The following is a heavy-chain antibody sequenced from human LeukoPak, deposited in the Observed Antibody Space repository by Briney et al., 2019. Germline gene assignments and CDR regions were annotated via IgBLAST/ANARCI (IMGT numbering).Heavy chain of an antibody. D-gene: IGHD1-26*01. CDR1: GFTFSNYE. Sequence: GGSLRLSCAASGFTFSNYEMNWVRQAPGKGLEWVSYISSSGSTIYYADSVKGRFTISRDNSKNTLYLQMNSLRAEDTAVYYCAKDPKQWELLLTDWGQGTLVTVSS. CDR2: ISSSGSTI. V-gene: IGHV3-48*03. J-gene: IGHJ4*02. CDR3: AKDPKQWELLLTD.